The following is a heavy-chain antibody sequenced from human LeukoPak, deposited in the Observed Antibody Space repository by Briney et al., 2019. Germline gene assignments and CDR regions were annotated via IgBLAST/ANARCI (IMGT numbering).Heavy chain of an antibody. D-gene: IGHD2-21*01. V-gene: IGHV1-69*13. CDR1: GGTFSSYA. J-gene: IGHJ3*01. CDR3: ASDIVVGGSGAFDV. Sequence: SVKVSCKASGGTFSSYAISWVRQAPGQGLEWMGGIIPIFGTANYAQKFQGRVTITADESTSTAYMELSSLRSEDTAVYYCASDIVVGGSGAFDVWGQGTMVTVSS. CDR2: IIPIFGTA.